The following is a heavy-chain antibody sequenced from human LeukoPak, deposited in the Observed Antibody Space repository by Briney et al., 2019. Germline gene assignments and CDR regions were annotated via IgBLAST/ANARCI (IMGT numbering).Heavy chain of an antibody. Sequence: ASVKVSCKASGYTFTGYYMHWVRQAPGQGLGWMGWINPNSGGTNYAQKFQGRVTMTRDTSISTAYMELSRLRSDDAAVYYCARGGQRAVITTSFDYWGQGTLVTVSS. D-gene: IGHD3-22*01. V-gene: IGHV1-2*02. CDR1: GYTFTGYY. CDR3: ARGGQRAVITTSFDY. J-gene: IGHJ4*02. CDR2: INPNSGGT.